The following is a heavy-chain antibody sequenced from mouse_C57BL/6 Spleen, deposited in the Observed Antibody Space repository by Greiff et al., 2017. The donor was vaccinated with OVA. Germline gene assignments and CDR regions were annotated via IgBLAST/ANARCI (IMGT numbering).Heavy chain of an antibody. D-gene: IGHD3-2*02. V-gene: IGHV1-18*01. CDR1: GYTFTDYN. Sequence: VQLQQSGPELVKPGASVKIPCKASGYTFTDYNMDWVKQSHGKSLEWIGDINPNNGGTIYNQKFKGKATLTVDKSSSTAYMELRSLTSEDTAVYYCARSQLRLHDDLDYWGQGTTLTVSS. CDR2: INPNNGGT. CDR3: ARSQLRLHDDLDY. J-gene: IGHJ2*01.